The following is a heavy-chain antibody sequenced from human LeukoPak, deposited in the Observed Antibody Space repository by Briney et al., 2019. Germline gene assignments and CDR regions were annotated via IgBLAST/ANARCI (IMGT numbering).Heavy chain of an antibody. D-gene: IGHD3-10*02. CDR3: ARDDVLSLGISFDL. V-gene: IGHV3-48*03. CDR1: GFTFTTYE. CDR2: ISGSGSSI. J-gene: IGHJ2*01. Sequence: GGSLRLSCAASGFTFTTYEMNWVHQAPGKGLEWVSYISGSGSSIYYADSVEGRFTISRDNAKHSLYLQMNSLRAEDTAVYYCARDDVLSLGISFDLWGRGTLVTVSS.